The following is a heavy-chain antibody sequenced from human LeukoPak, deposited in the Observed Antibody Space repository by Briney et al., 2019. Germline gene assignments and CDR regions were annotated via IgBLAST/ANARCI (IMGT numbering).Heavy chain of an antibody. J-gene: IGHJ6*03. Sequence: ASVKVSCKSSGYNFISNYIHWVRQAPGQGLEWLGHINPNSGVPKYELKFQDRVTMTSDTSITTAYMELSSLTSDDTAMYYCARGLGSYGNFGVYYMDVWGKGTTVTVSS. CDR2: INPNSGVP. V-gene: IGHV1-2*06. D-gene: IGHD4-11*01. CDR3: ARGLGSYGNFGVYYMDV. CDR1: GYNFISNY.